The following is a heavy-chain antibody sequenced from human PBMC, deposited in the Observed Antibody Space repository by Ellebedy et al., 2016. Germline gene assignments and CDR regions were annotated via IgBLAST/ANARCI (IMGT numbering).Heavy chain of an antibody. CDR3: ARAGGIWFGELLDPFDY. CDR1: GGSISSSSYY. Sequence: SETLSLXXTVSGGSISSSSYYWGWIRQPPGKGLEWIGYIYYSGSTNYNPSLKSRVTISVDTSKNQFSLKLSSVTAADTAVYYCARAGGIWFGELLDPFDYWGQGTLVTVSS. V-gene: IGHV4-61*05. J-gene: IGHJ4*02. D-gene: IGHD3-10*01. CDR2: IYYSGST.